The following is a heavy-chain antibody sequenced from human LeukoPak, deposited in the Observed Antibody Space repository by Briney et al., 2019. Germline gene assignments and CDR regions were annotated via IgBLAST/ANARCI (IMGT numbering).Heavy chain of an antibody. J-gene: IGHJ4*01. D-gene: IGHD2-8*01. CDR2: ISGSGHDI. V-gene: IGHV3-11*01. Sequence: GRSLRLSCVVSGFSFSDSYMTWIRQTPGKGLESLAYISGSGHDIYYTDSVKGRFTISRDNAKDSLYLQMNGLRPEDTALYYCSTDPRLLIYWGHGTLVTVSS. CDR3: STDPRLLIY. CDR1: GFSFSDSY.